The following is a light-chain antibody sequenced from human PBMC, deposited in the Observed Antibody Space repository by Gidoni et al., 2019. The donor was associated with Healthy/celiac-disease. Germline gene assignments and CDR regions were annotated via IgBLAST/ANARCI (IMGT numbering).Light chain of an antibody. J-gene: IGKJ1*01. CDR3: QQYYSTPWT. CDR1: QSVLYRSNNKNY. Sequence: DIVMTQSPDSLAVSLGARATINCKSSQSVLYRSNNKNYLAWYQQKPGQPPTLLIYWASTREAGVPDRFSGSGSGTDFTLTISSLQAEDVAVYYCQQYYSTPWTFGQGTKVEIK. CDR2: WAS. V-gene: IGKV4-1*01.